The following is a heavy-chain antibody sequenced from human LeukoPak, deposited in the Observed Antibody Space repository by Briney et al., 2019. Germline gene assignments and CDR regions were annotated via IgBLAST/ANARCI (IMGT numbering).Heavy chain of an antibody. D-gene: IGHD4-17*01. J-gene: IGHJ4*02. V-gene: IGHV3-74*01. Sequence: GGALRLSCAASGFTSSTYWIHWVRQAPGKGLMWVSRINSDGSSTSYADSVKGRFTISRDNAKNTVYLHMSGLKVEDMSVYYCARSYYGDYEDFWGQGPLVAVSS. CDR3: ARSYYGDYEDF. CDR1: GFTSSTYW. CDR2: INSDGSST.